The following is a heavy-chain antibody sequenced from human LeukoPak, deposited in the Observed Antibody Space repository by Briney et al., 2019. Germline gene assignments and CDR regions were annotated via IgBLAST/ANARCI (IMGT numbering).Heavy chain of an antibody. CDR3: ARDRAGVGDY. Sequence: GGSLRLSCAASGFTFSSYAMHWVRQAPGKGLEYVSAISSNGGSTYYANSVKGRFTISRDNSKDTLYLQMGSLRPEDMAVYYCARDRAGVGDYWGQGTLVTVSS. J-gene: IGHJ4*02. V-gene: IGHV3-64*01. D-gene: IGHD2-8*01. CDR2: ISSNGGST. CDR1: GFTFSSYA.